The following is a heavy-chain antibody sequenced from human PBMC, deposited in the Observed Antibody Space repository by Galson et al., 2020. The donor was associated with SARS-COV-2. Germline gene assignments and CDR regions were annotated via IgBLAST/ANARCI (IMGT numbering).Heavy chain of an antibody. CDR3: ARLIPRLIWQQLVYFDY. Sequence: SETLSLTCAVYGGSFSGYYWSWIRQPPGKGLEWIGEINHSGSTNYNPSLKSRVTISVDTSKNQFSLKLSSVTAADTAVYYCARLIPRLIWQQLVYFDYWGQGTLVTVSS. V-gene: IGHV4-34*01. J-gene: IGHJ4*02. CDR2: INHSGST. CDR1: GGSFSGYY. D-gene: IGHD6-13*01.